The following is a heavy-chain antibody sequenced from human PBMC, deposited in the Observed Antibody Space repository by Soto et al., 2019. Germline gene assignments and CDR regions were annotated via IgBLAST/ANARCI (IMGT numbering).Heavy chain of an antibody. Sequence: QVQLVQSGAEVKKPGASVKVSCKASGYTFTDYYMHWVRQAPGQGLEWMGIISPSGGSTYAQKFQCRITMTRDTSTSTVHTKLSSLRSEDTAEYYCARDGSSDSLTWFDPWGQGTLVTVSS. CDR2: ISPSGGST. V-gene: IGHV1-46*01. D-gene: IGHD3-9*01. J-gene: IGHJ5*02. CDR1: GYTFTDYY. CDR3: ARDGSSDSLTWFDP.